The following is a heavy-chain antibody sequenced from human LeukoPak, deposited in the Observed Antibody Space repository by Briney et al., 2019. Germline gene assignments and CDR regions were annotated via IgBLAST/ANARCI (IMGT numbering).Heavy chain of an antibody. J-gene: IGHJ5*02. D-gene: IGHD4-11*01. CDR2: ISTSGNI. CDR3: ARGQSYRKSQNWFGP. Sequence: PSETLSLTCTVSGSSMNGFQWSWIRQPAGKGLEWIGRISTSGNINYTPSLKSRVTMSVDTSKNQFSLKLTSVTAADTAVYFCARGQSYRKSQNWFGPWGQGTLVTVPS. CDR1: GSSMNGFQ. V-gene: IGHV4-4*07.